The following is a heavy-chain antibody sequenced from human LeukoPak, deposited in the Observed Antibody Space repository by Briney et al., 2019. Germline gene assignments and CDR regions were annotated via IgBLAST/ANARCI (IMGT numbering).Heavy chain of an antibody. D-gene: IGHD2-2*01. V-gene: IGHV1-69*01. CDR1: GGTFSSYA. CDR2: IIPIFGTA. CDR3: ASGVAYCSSTSCYFRGWFDP. J-gene: IGHJ5*02. Sequence: SVKVSCKASGGTFSSYAISWVRQAPGQGLEWMGGIIPIFGTANYAQKFQGRVTITADEFTSTAYMELSSLRSEDTAVYYCASGVAYCSSTSCYFRGWFDPWGQGTLVTVSS.